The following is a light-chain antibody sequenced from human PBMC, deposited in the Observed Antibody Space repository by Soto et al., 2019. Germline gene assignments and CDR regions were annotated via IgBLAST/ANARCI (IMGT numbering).Light chain of an antibody. CDR3: GSWDESLNAYV. J-gene: IGLJ1*01. CDR1: SSDVGGYHY. CDR2: DVN. Sequence: QSALTQPRSVSGSPGQSVTISCTGTSSDVGGYHYVSWYQHHPGKVPKLMIYDVNKRPSGVPDRFSGSNSGNTASLTISGLHAEDEADYYCGSWDESLNAYVFGSGTKLTVL. V-gene: IGLV2-11*01.